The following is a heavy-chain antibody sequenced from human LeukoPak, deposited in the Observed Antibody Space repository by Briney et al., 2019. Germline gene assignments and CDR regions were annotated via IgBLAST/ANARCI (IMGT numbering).Heavy chain of an antibody. CDR1: GYTFTGYY. CDR3: ARPSRGYSYGLDY. D-gene: IGHD5-18*01. J-gene: IGHJ4*02. CDR2: INPNSGGT. V-gene: IGHV1-2*02. Sequence: GASVKVSCKASGYTFTGYYMHWVRQAPGQGLEWMGWINPNSGGTNYAQKFQGRVTMTRDTSTSTAYMELSRLRSDDTAVYYCARPSRGYSYGLDYWGQGTLVTVSS.